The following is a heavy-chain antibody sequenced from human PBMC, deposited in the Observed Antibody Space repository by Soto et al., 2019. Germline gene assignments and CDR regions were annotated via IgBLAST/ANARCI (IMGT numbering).Heavy chain of an antibody. D-gene: IGHD2-21*02. CDR1: GASIRTGGYY. CDR2: IFYTGRS. V-gene: IGHV4-31*03. J-gene: IGHJ1*01. Sequence: LSCTVSGASIRTGGYYWRWIRQRPGEGLEWIAYIFYTGRSYYNPSLESRLSTSIDRSKNHLSLEFRCVSVADAAVYYCPRVLKDCPVIWGKSTWVPV. CDR3: PRVLKDCPVI.